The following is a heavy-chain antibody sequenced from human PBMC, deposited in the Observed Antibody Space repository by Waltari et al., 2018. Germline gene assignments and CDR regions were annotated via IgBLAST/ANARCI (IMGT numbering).Heavy chain of an antibody. CDR2: ISGSGGST. CDR1: GFTFSSYA. V-gene: IGHV3-23*04. CDR3: AKDLRYDSSGYSEYFQH. D-gene: IGHD3-22*01. Sequence: EVQLVESGGGLVQPGGSLRLSCAASGFTFSSYAMSWVRPGPGQGLEWVSAISGSGGSTYYADSVKGRFTISRDNSKNTLYLQMNSLRAEDTAVYYCAKDLRYDSSGYSEYFQHWGQGTLVTVSS. J-gene: IGHJ1*01.